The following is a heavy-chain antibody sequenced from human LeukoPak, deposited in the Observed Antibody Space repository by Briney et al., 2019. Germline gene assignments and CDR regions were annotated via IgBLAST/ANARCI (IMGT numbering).Heavy chain of an antibody. J-gene: IGHJ4*02. CDR2: IYYSGST. V-gene: IGHV4-59*12. CDR3: ATSYSSSWLPY. CDR1: GGSMSSYY. Sequence: SETLSLTCTVSGGSMSSYYWSWIRQPPGKGLEWIGYIYYSGSTNYNPSLKSRVTMSVDTSKNQFSLKLSSVTAADTAVYYCATSYSSSWLPYWGQGTLVTVSS. D-gene: IGHD6-13*01.